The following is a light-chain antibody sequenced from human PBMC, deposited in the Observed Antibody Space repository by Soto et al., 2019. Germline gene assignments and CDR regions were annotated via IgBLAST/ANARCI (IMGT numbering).Light chain of an antibody. Sequence: IQLTQSPSSLSASVGDRVTTTCRASQGISNHLGWYQQKPGKAPELLIYAASTLQTGVPSRFSGGGSGTDFTLTITSLQPEDFATYYCQQVNVYPSTFGGGTQVGIK. V-gene: IGKV1-9*01. CDR1: QGISNH. CDR3: QQVNVYPST. CDR2: AAS. J-gene: IGKJ4*02.